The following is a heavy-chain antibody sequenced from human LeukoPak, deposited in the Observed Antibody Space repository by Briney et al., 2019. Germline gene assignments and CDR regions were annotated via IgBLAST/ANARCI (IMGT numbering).Heavy chain of an antibody. D-gene: IGHD3-3*01. CDR3: ARAHREANYPLVLRFLEWPPAP. CDR2: ISSSSSYI. CDR1: GFTFSSYA. J-gene: IGHJ5*02. Sequence: PGGSLRLSCAASGFTFSSYAMSWVRQAPGKGLEWVSSISSSSSYIYYADSVKGRFTISRDNAKNSLYLQMNSLRAEDTAVYYCARAHREANYPLVLRFLEWPPAPWGQGTLVTVSS. V-gene: IGHV3-21*01.